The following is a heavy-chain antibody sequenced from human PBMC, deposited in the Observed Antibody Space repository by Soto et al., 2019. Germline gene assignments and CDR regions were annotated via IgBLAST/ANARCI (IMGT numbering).Heavy chain of an antibody. CDR1: GFSLSTSGLG. CDR2: IYWNDDE. D-gene: IGHD5-12*01. V-gene: IGHV2-5*01. Sequence: QITLKESGPTLVKPTQTLTLTCTFSGFSLSTSGLGVGWIRQPPGKALEWLALIYWNDDERYSPSLKSRLTITKDTSKNQVVLTMTNMDPVDTATYYCAHSEGISGYERKPFDYWGQGTLVTVSS. J-gene: IGHJ4*02. CDR3: AHSEGISGYERKPFDY.